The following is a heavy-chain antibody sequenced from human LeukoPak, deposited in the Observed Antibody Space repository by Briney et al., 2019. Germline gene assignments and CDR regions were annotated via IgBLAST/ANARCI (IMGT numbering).Heavy chain of an antibody. Sequence: SVKVSCKASGGTFSSYAISWVRQAPGQGLEWMGGIIPIFGTADYAQKFQGRVTITADKSTSTAHMELSSLRSEDTAVYYCARGHSSSSRGHYAFDIWGQGTMVTVSS. D-gene: IGHD6-13*01. CDR2: IIPIFGTA. J-gene: IGHJ3*02. CDR1: GGTFSSYA. V-gene: IGHV1-69*06. CDR3: ARGHSSSSRGHYAFDI.